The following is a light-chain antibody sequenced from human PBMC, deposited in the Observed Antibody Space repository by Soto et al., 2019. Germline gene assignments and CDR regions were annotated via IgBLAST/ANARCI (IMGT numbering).Light chain of an antibody. CDR2: GAS. Sequence: EIVMTQSPATLSVSPGERATLSCRASQRLNDNLAWYQHKPGRPPRLLIYGASNRATGIPARFSGSGSGTHFTLTISSLQSEDFALYYGQQYDDWPRTFGQGTKLEIK. CDR1: QRLNDN. J-gene: IGKJ2*01. CDR3: QQYDDWPRT. V-gene: IGKV3-15*01.